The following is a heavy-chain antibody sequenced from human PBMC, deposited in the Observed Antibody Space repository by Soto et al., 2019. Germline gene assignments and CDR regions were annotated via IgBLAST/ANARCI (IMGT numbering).Heavy chain of an antibody. Sequence: QVQLVQSGAEVKKPGASVKVSCKASGYTFTSYGISWVRQAPGQGLAWMGWISAYNGNTNYAQKLQGRVTMTTDTSTSTAYMELRSLRSDDTAVYYCASEKYYYDSSGYRTYYFDSWGQGTLVTVSS. J-gene: IGHJ4*02. CDR1: GYTFTSYG. V-gene: IGHV1-18*04. D-gene: IGHD3-22*01. CDR3: ASEKYYYDSSGYRTYYFDS. CDR2: ISAYNGNT.